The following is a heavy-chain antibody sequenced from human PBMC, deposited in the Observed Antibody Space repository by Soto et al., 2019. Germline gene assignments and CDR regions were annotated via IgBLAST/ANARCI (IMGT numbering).Heavy chain of an antibody. Sequence: QVQLQESGPGLVKPSQTLSLTCTVSGGSISSGGYYWSWIRQHPGKGLEWIGYIYYSGSTYYNPSLRSRVTISVDTSKNQFSLKLSSVTAADTAVYYCARTGERWILGYYSDYWGQGTLVTVSS. V-gene: IGHV4-31*03. CDR3: ARTGERWILGYYSDY. CDR2: IYYSGST. D-gene: IGHD2-2*03. CDR1: GGSISSGGYY. J-gene: IGHJ4*02.